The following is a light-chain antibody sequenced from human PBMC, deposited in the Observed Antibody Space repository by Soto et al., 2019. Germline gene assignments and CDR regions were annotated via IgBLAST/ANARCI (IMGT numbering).Light chain of an antibody. V-gene: IGLV2-14*01. CDR2: DVS. CDR1: SSDVGAYNS. Sequence: QSVLTQPASVSGSPGQSIAISCTGTSSDVGAYNSVSWYQQYPGKAPKLMIHDVSNRSSGVSDRFSGSKSGNTASLTISGLQAEDEADYYCSSYTSSNSYVFGSGTKVTVL. CDR3: SSYTSSNSYV. J-gene: IGLJ1*01.